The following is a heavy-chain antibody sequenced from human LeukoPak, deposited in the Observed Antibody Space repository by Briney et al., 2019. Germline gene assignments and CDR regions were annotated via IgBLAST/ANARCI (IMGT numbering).Heavy chain of an antibody. CDR3: ASMLEYSSGWYYFDY. CDR2: INAGNGNT. CDR1: GYTFTSYA. V-gene: IGHV1-3*01. J-gene: IGHJ4*02. D-gene: IGHD6-19*01. Sequence: ASVKVSCKASGYTFTSYAMHWVRQAPGQRLEWMGWINAGNGNTKYSQKFQGRVTITRDTSASTAYMELSSLRSEDTAVYYCASMLEYSSGWYYFDYRGQGTLVTVSS.